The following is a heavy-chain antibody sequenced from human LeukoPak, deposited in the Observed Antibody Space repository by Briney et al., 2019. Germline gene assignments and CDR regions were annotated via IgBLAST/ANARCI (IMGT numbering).Heavy chain of an antibody. V-gene: IGHV3-23*01. CDR1: GFTFSRYV. Sequence: GGSLRLSCAASGFTFSRYVMSWVRQAPGKGLEWVSAISDSGGSTYYADSVKGRFTISRDNSKNTLYLQMNSLRAEDTAVYYCAKAGGSYYYDSSGYYNWGQGTLVTVSS. CDR2: ISDSGGST. J-gene: IGHJ4*02. CDR3: AKAGGSYYYDSSGYYN. D-gene: IGHD3-22*01.